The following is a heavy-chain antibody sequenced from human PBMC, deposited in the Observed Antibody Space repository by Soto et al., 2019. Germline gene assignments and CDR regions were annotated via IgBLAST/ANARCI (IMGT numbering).Heavy chain of an antibody. D-gene: IGHD3-10*01. V-gene: IGHV4-38-2*01. Sequence: NPSETLSLTCAVSGYSISSGYYWGWIRQPPGKGLEWIGSIYHSGSTYYNPSLKSRVTISVDTSKNQFSLKLSSVTAADTAVYYCARTPAYYYGSGNRWYYYGMDVWGQGTTVTVSS. J-gene: IGHJ6*02. CDR3: ARTPAYYYGSGNRWYYYGMDV. CDR1: GYSISSGYY. CDR2: IYHSGST.